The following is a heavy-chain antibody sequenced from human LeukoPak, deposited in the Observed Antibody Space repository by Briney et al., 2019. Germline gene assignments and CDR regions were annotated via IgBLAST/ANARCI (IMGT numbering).Heavy chain of an antibody. Sequence: GGSLRLSCAASGFTFSSYSMNWVRQAPGKGLEWVSSISSSSSYIYYADSVKGRFTISRDNAKNSLYLQMNSLRAEDTAVYYCARDREDGDSINDYWGQRTLVTVSS. CDR1: GFTFSSYS. D-gene: IGHD4-17*01. J-gene: IGHJ4*02. CDR3: ARDREDGDSINDY. V-gene: IGHV3-21*01. CDR2: ISSSSSYI.